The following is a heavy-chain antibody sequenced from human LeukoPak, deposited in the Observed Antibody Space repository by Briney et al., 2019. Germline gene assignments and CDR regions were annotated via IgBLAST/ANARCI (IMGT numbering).Heavy chain of an antibody. CDR2: IKSKTDGGTT. V-gene: IGHV3-15*01. Sequence: PGGSLRLSCAASGFTFSNAWMSWVRRAPGRGLEWVGRIKSKTDGGTTDYAAPVEGRFTISRDDSKNTLSLQMNSLKTEDTAVYYCTSRSHMFGGAFDIWGQGTMVTVSS. J-gene: IGHJ3*02. D-gene: IGHD3-16*01. CDR3: TSRSHMFGGAFDI. CDR1: GFTFSNAW.